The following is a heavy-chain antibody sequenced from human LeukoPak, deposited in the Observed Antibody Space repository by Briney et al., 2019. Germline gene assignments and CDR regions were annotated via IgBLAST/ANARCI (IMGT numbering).Heavy chain of an antibody. J-gene: IGHJ4*02. CDR2: ISGYNGIT. CDR1: GYTFGNHG. V-gene: IGHV1-18*01. D-gene: IGHD1-26*01. Sequence: ASVKVSFKASGYTFGNHGINWVRQAPGQGLEWMGWISGYNGITDYAQNLQGRVTMTTRTSTSTAYMELRSLRSDDTAVYYCARDLNFRGKLDYWGQGTLVTVSS. CDR3: ARDLNFRGKLDY.